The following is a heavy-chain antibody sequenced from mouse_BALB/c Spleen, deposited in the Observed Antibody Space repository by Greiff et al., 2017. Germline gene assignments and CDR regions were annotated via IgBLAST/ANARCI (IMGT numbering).Heavy chain of an antibody. CDR3: ARQGGTGFDY. D-gene: IGHD3-3*01. J-gene: IGHJ2*01. CDR2: ISPYYGDA. V-gene: IGHV1S137*01. Sequence: LMGPGVSVKISCKGSGYTFTDSAMHWVKQSHAKSLEWIGVISPYYGDASYNQKFKGKATMTVDKSSSTAYMELARLTSEDSAIYYCARQGGTGFDYWGQGTTLTVSA. CDR1: GYTFTDSA.